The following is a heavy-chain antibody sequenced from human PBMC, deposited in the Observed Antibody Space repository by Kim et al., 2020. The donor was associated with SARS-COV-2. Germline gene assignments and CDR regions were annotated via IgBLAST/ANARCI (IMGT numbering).Heavy chain of an antibody. CDR3: ARGANPLSAFDL. J-gene: IGHJ3*01. V-gene: IGHV1-2*02. Sequence: KNARRFQGRVTMPRDTSISTVYMEWSRLKPDDTAVYYCARGANPLSAFDLWGQGTMVTVSS.